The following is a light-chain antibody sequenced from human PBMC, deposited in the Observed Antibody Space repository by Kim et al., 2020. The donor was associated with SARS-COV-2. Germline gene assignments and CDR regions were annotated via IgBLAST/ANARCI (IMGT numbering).Light chain of an antibody. CDR3: AAWDDSLNGRYV. V-gene: IGLV1-44*01. CDR2: SDN. J-gene: IGLJ1*01. Sequence: ELTQPPSAYGTPGQRVIISCSGSTSSIGNNAVNWYQQLPQTVPKLLIYSDNQRPSGVPDRFSGSKSGTSASLAISGLQSEDEADYYCAAWDDSLNGRYVFGTGTKVTVL. CDR1: TSSIGNNA.